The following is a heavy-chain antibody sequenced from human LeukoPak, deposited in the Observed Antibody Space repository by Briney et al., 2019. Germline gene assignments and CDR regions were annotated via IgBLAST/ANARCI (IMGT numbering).Heavy chain of an antibody. D-gene: IGHD5-24*01. CDR1: GFIVSSNH. Sequence: GGSLRLSCAVSGFIVSSNHMNWVRQAPGKGLEWVSVIYSGGYSGGGPFYADSVKGRFTTSRGSSKNTLFLQMNSLRAEDTGVYYCARDVYGDGYNSFDYWGLGILVTVSS. J-gene: IGHJ4*02. CDR2: IYSGGYSGGGP. V-gene: IGHV3-66*01. CDR3: ARDVYGDGYNSFDY.